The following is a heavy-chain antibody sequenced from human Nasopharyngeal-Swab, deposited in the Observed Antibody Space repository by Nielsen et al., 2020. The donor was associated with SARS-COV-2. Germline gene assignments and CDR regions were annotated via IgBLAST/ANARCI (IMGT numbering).Heavy chain of an antibody. CDR3: ARGVEDSSGWIDYFDY. Sequence: GESLKISCAASGFTFSSYVMSWVRQAPGKGLEWVSGLTSDGASTDYADSVKGRFTISRDTSKNTVYMQMNSLRAEDTAVYYCARGVEDSSGWIDYFDYWGQGTLVTVSS. D-gene: IGHD6-19*01. J-gene: IGHJ4*02. CDR2: LTSDGAST. CDR1: GFTFSSYV. V-gene: IGHV3-23*01.